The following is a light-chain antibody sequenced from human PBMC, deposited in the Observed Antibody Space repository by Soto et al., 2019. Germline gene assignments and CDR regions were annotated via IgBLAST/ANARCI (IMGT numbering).Light chain of an antibody. CDR1: QSISSW. CDR3: QQYNSYST. V-gene: IGKV1-5*01. CDR2: DAS. J-gene: IGKJ2*01. Sequence: DIQMTQSPSTLSASVGDRVTITCRASQSISSWLAWYQQKPGKAPKLLIYDASSLESGVPSRFSGSGSGTGFTLTIISLQPDDFATYSWQQYNSYSTFGQGTKLEIK.